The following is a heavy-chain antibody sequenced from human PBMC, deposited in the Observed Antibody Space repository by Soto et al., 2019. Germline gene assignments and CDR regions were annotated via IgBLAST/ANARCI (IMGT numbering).Heavy chain of an antibody. Sequence: PSETLSLTCTVSNFSVLTSIYYWAWIRQPPGKGLEWVGTVYYTGTTYYNPSLQSRVTISIDTSKNQFSLNLNSVTAADTAVYYCARNWNLALVPAAYFDSWXQGTLGTVS. J-gene: IGHJ4*02. CDR2: VYYTGTT. V-gene: IGHV4-39*01. CDR1: NFSVLTSIYY. D-gene: IGHD2-2*01. CDR3: ARNWNLALVPAAYFDS.